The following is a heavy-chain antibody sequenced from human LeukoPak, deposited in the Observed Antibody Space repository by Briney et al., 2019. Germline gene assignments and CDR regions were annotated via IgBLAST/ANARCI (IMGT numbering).Heavy chain of an antibody. D-gene: IGHD1-14*01. V-gene: IGHV3-23*01. CDR1: GFTFSSQA. Sequence: GGSLRLSCAASGFTFSSQAMSWVRQAPGKGLEWVSAISNSGDRTYYADSVKGRFTISRDNSKNTLYLQMNSLKAEPSARYECAKVLSVKWLPEPFVYWVQGTLVTVSS. CDR2: ISNSGDRT. J-gene: IGHJ4*02. CDR3: AKVLSVKWLPEPFVY.